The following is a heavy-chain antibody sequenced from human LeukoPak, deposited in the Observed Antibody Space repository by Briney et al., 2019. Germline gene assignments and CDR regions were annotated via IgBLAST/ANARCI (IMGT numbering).Heavy chain of an antibody. CDR3: ARSRDYDFWSG. J-gene: IGHJ4*02. CDR2: INPSGIT. Sequence: SEILSLTCAVYGGSFSVYYWSWIRQPPGKGLEWIGEINPSGITSYNPSLKSRLTISVDTSMNQFSLKLRSVTAADTAVYYCARSRDYDFWSGWGQGTLVTVSS. V-gene: IGHV4-34*01. CDR1: GGSFSVYY. D-gene: IGHD3-3*01.